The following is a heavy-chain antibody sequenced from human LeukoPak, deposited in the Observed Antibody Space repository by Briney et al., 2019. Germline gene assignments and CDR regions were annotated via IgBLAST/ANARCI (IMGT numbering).Heavy chain of an antibody. Sequence: SETLSLTCTVSGGSISSSSYYWGWIRQPPGKGLAWIGSIYYSGSTYYNPSLKSRVTISVDTSKNQFSLKLSSVTAADTAVYYCARHHALDYYGSGSYYYGWFDPWGQGTLVTVSS. V-gene: IGHV4-39*01. D-gene: IGHD3-10*01. CDR3: ARHHALDYYGSGSYYYGWFDP. CDR1: GGSISSSSYY. J-gene: IGHJ5*02. CDR2: IYYSGST.